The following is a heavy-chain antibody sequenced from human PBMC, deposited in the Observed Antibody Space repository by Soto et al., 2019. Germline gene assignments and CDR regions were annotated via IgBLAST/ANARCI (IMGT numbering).Heavy chain of an antibody. CDR3: ARDQVDRPKPRDTRYFDY. CDR2: SWYDGSRK. Sequence: GGSLRLSCAASGFTLSTYGMHWVRQGPGKGLEWVAVSWYDGSRKFYADSVKGRFTISRDNSKNTLYLQMNSLRADDTAVYYCARDQVDRPKPRDTRYFDYWGQGTLVTVSS. V-gene: IGHV3-33*01. J-gene: IGHJ4*02. CDR1: GFTLSTYG. D-gene: IGHD2-15*01.